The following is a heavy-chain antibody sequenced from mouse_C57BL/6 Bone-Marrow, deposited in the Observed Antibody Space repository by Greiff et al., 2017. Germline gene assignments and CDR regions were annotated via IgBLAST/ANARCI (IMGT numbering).Heavy chain of an antibody. J-gene: IGHJ3*01. CDR2: ISSGSSTI. D-gene: IGHD2-3*01. V-gene: IGHV5-17*01. CDR3: AKLPSIYDGYYDAY. CDR1: GFTFSDYG. Sequence: EVKLMESGGGLVKPGGSLKLSCAASGFTFSDYGMHWVRQAPEKGLEWVAYISSGSSTIYYADTVKGRFTISRDNAKNTLFLQLTSLRSEDTAMYYGAKLPSIYDGYYDAYWGQGTLVTVSA.